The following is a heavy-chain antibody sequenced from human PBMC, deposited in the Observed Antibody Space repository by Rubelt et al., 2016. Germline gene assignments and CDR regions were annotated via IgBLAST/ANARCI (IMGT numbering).Heavy chain of an antibody. J-gene: IGHJ4*02. CDR3: ARERGGCDS. Sequence: QLQLQESGSGLVKPSQTLSLTCAVSRGTISSGGYSWSWIRKPPGKGLEWIGYIFHSGSTYTNPPFKVGVALSVDGAKNQLSLTLGAGAASDTAVYYCARERGGCDSWGQGTLVTVSS. D-gene: IGHD3-10*01. V-gene: IGHV4-30-2*01. CDR2: IFHSGST. CDR1: RGTISSGGYS.